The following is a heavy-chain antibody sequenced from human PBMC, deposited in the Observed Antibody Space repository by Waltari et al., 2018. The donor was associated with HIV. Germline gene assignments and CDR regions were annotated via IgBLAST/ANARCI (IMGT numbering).Heavy chain of an antibody. CDR2: IKSKTDGGIK. CDR1: GFTFSNAW. V-gene: IGHV3-15*01. J-gene: IGHJ4*02. CDR3: TTGGSGVRGAQYYFDY. Sequence: EVQLVESGGGLVKPGGSLRLSCAASGFTFSNAWMSWVRQAPGKGLEWVGRIKSKTDGGIKNYGAAGKGRFTSSRYDSKSTLYLQMNSLKTEDTAVYYCTTGGSGVRGAQYYFDYWGQGTLVTVSS. D-gene: IGHD3-10*01.